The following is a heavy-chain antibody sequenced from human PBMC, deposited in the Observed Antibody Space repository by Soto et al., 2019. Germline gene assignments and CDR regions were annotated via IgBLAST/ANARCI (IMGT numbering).Heavy chain of an antibody. CDR2: IKQDGSEK. CDR1: GFTFSSYW. D-gene: IGHD3-10*01. Sequence: GGSLRLSCAASGFTFSSYWMSWVRQAPGKGLEWVANIKQDGSEKYYVDSVKGRFTISRDDAKNSLYLQMNSLRAEDTAVYYCASGVSSPSYYMDVWGKGTTVTVSS. V-gene: IGHV3-7*05. CDR3: ASGVSSPSYYMDV. J-gene: IGHJ6*03.